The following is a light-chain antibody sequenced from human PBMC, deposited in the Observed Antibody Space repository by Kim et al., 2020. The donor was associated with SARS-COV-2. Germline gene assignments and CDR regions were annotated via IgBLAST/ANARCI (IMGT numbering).Light chain of an antibody. J-gene: IGLJ2*01. V-gene: IGLV2-14*03. CDR1: SNDVGGYTY. CDR3: SSYTSSSTVV. Sequence: GQSITISCTGTSNDVGGYTYVSWYQQHPGTAPKLMIYDVSNRPSGVSNRFSGSKCGNTASLTISGLQAVDEADYYCSSYTSSSTVVFGGGTQLTVL. CDR2: DVS.